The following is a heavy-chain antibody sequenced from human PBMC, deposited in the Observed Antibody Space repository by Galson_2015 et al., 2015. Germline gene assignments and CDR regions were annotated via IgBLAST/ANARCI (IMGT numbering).Heavy chain of an antibody. J-gene: IGHJ4*02. V-gene: IGHV3-15*01. CDR1: GLSFSYAW. Sequence: SLRLSCAASGLSFSYAWMGWVRQAPGKGLEWVGRIKSKGDGGTTDYAAPVKGRFTISTDDSKNTMYLQMSSLKTEDTAVYYCTTVGTDICDSRSCYTGRFGYWGQGALVTVAA. CDR2: IKSKGDGGTT. D-gene: IGHD2-2*02. CDR3: TTVGTDICDSRSCYTGRFGY.